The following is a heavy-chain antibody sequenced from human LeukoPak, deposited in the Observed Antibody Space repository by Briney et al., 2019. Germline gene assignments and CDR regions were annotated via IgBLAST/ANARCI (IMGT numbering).Heavy chain of an antibody. CDR2: IKTDGSET. J-gene: IGHJ4*02. CDR3: VKNNGWFHLAQ. CDR1: GFNFRDHW. D-gene: IGHD6-19*01. V-gene: IGHV3-7*03. Sequence: GGSLRLSCAASGFNFRDHWMDWVRQAPGKGLEWVGHIKTDGSETYYLDSLRGRFSISRDNTNNALYLQMNSLRVEDTAVYYCVKNNGWFHLAQWGQGTLVTISS.